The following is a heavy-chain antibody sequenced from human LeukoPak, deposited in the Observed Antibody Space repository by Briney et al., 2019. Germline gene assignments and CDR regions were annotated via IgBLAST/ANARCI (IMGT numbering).Heavy chain of an antibody. CDR1: GFTFSSYS. Sequence: GGSLRLSCAASGFTFSSYSMNWVRQAPGKELEWVSSISSSSSYIYYADSVKGRFTISRDNAKNSLYLQMNSLRAEDTAVYYCARVKRGDYYGSGSHFDYWGQGTLVTVSS. D-gene: IGHD3-10*01. CDR2: ISSSSSYI. CDR3: ARVKRGDYYGSGSHFDY. V-gene: IGHV3-21*01. J-gene: IGHJ4*02.